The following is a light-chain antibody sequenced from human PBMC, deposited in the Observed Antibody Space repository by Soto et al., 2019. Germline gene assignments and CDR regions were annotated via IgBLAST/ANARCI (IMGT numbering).Light chain of an antibody. CDR1: QSVSDW. CDR3: HQYNSYTWT. V-gene: IGKV1-5*01. CDR2: DAS. Sequence: IQMTQSPSPLSASVGDRVTITCRASQSVSDWLAWYQQKPGKAPKLLIYDASRLESAVPSRFSGSGSQTEFTLTISSLHPDDFATYYCHQYNSYTWTFGQGTKVDIK. J-gene: IGKJ1*01.